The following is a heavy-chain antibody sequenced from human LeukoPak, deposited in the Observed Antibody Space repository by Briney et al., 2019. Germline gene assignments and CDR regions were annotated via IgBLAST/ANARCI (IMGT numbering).Heavy chain of an antibody. D-gene: IGHD4-23*01. Sequence: GGSLRLSCAASGFTFSSYWMHWVRQAPGKGLEWVSSISSSSSYIYYADSVKGRFTISRDNAKNSLYLQMNSLRAEDTAVYYCARDWYGGKTFDYWGQGTLVTVSS. V-gene: IGHV3-21*01. CDR3: ARDWYGGKTFDY. J-gene: IGHJ4*02. CDR2: ISSSSSYI. CDR1: GFTFSSYW.